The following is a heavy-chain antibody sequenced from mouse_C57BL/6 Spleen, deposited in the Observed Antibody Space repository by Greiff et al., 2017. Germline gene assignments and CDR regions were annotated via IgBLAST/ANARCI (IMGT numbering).Heavy chain of an antibody. CDR1: GYTFTSYW. Sequence: QVHVKQPGAELVRPGSSVKLSCKASGYTFTSYWMHWVKQRPIQGLEWISNIDPSDSETHYNQKFKDKATLTVDKSSSTAYMQLSSLTSEDSAVYYCARGGDSNYWYFDVWGTGTTVTVSS. CDR2: IDPSDSET. CDR3: ARGGDSNYWYFDV. D-gene: IGHD2-5*01. V-gene: IGHV1-52*01. J-gene: IGHJ1*03.